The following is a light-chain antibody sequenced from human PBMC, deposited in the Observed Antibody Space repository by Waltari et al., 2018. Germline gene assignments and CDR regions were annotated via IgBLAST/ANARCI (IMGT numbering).Light chain of an antibody. CDR3: SSYSTSSSLIL. CDR1: SSAVGGNDY. CDR2: DVN. J-gene: IGLJ2*01. Sequence: QSALSQPASVSGSPGQSITISCTGASSAVGGNDYVSWYQQHPGKAPKLIIRDVNNRPSGVSNRLSGSKSGNTASLTISVLQAEDEADYYCSSYSTSSSLILFGEGTKVTVL. V-gene: IGLV2-14*03.